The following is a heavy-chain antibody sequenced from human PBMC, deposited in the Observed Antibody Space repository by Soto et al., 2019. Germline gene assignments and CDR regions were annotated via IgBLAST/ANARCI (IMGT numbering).Heavy chain of an antibody. CDR2: IYFNGTT. CDR1: VVTLSGYY. J-gene: IGHJ4*02. Sequence: PSKTLSPTCTVSVVTLSGYYWSWIRQTPGKTLEWIGCIYFNGTTNYNPSLKSRVTISLDMSKNQFSLKLRSVTATDTAVYHCARGKGTHKYWGRGTLVTVSS. D-gene: IGHD3-10*01. V-gene: IGHV4-59*01. CDR3: ARGKGTHKY.